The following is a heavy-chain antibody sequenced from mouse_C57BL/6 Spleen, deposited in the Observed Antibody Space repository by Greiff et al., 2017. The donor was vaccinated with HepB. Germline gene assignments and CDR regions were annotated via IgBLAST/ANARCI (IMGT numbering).Heavy chain of an antibody. Sequence: QVQLKQSGAELARPGASVKLSCKASGYTFTSYGISWVKQRTGQGLEWIGEIYPRSGNTYYNEKFKGKATLTADKSSSTAYMELRSLTSEDSAVYFCARSMVTTEYYFDYWGQGTTLTVSS. V-gene: IGHV1-81*01. J-gene: IGHJ2*01. D-gene: IGHD2-2*01. CDR2: IYPRSGNT. CDR3: ARSMVTTEYYFDY. CDR1: GYTFTSYG.